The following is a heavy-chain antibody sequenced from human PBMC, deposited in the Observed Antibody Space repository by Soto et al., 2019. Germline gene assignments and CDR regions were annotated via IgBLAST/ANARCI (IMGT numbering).Heavy chain of an antibody. CDR1: GYTFTSYD. Sequence: ASVKVSFKASGYTFTSYDINWVRQATGQGHEWMGWMNPNSGNTGYAQKLQGRVTMTRNTSISTAYMELSSLRSEDTAAYYCGRLLVATIFYYYYFMYFCGKGSTDT. CDR2: MNPNSGNT. CDR3: GRLLVATIFYYYYFMYF. V-gene: IGHV1-8*01. D-gene: IGHD5-12*01. J-gene: IGHJ6*03.